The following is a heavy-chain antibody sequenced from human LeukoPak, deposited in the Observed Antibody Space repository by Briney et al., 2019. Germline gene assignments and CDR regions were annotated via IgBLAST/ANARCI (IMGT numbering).Heavy chain of an antibody. D-gene: IGHD6-13*01. J-gene: IGHJ5*02. CDR1: GGTFSSYS. Sequence: SVKVSRKASGGTFSSYSISWVRQAPGQGLEWMGGIVPIFGTANYAQKFQGRVTITADKSTSTAYMELSSLRSEDTAVYYCARGRPTTSIAAAGVNWFDPWGQGTLVTVSS. V-gene: IGHV1-69*06. CDR3: ARGRPTTSIAAAGVNWFDP. CDR2: IVPIFGTA.